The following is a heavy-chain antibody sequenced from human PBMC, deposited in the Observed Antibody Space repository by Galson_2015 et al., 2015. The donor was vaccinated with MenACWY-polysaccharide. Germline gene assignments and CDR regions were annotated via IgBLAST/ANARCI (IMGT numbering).Heavy chain of an antibody. D-gene: IGHD1-26*01. CDR3: ARDDDTTSHYSLFEY. J-gene: IGHJ4*02. Sequence: SLRLCCATWGFTFLHYGIHWVRHAPGKGLEWGAITWAGGVKENYADSVKGRLTVSRDHSKNTVYLQMNSLRVDDTGVYYCARDDDTTSHYSLFEYWVQG. V-gene: IGHV3-33*01. CDR2: TWAGGVKE. CDR1: GFTFLHYG.